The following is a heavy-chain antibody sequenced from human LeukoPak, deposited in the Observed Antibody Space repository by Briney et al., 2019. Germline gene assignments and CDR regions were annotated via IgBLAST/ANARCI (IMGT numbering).Heavy chain of an antibody. J-gene: IGHJ5*02. V-gene: IGHV4-34*01. D-gene: IGHD2-15*01. CDR3: APTDCSGGSCYSSWFDP. CDR1: GGSFSAYY. Sequence: SETLSLTCAVYGGSFSAYYWSWIRQPPGKGLEWIGEINHSGSTNYNPFLKSRVTISVDTSKNQFSLKLSSVTAADTAVYYCAPTDCSGGSCYSSWFDPWGQGTLVTVSS. CDR2: INHSGST.